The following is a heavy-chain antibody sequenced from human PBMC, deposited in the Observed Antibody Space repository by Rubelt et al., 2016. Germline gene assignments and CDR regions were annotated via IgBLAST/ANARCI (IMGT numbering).Heavy chain of an antibody. CDR3: ASGQNSDYGATDDAFDI. J-gene: IGHJ3*02. V-gene: IGHV3-30*04. D-gene: IGHD4-17*01. CDR1: A. Sequence: AMHWVRQVPGEGLEWVAVISYDGSNKYYADSVKGRFTISRDNSKNTLYLQMNSLRAEDTAVYYCASGQNSDYGATDDAFDIWGQGTMVTVSS. CDR2: ISYDGSNK.